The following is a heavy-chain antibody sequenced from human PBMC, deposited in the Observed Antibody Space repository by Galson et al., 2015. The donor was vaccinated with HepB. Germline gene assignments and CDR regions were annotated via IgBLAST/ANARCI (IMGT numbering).Heavy chain of an antibody. Sequence: SLRLSCAASGFTFSSYGMHWVRQAPGQGLEWAAGTSHDENDQRYADSVKGRFTISRDNAKNTLYLQMNSLRPEDTAVYYCAKGLHSGSYSDVYYGMDVWGQGTTVTVSS. CDR1: GFTFSSYG. D-gene: IGHD1-26*01. J-gene: IGHJ6*02. CDR3: AKGLHSGSYSDVYYGMDV. V-gene: IGHV3-30*18. CDR2: TSHDENDQ.